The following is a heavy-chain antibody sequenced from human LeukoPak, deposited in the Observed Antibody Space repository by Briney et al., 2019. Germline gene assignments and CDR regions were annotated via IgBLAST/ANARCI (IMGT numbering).Heavy chain of an antibody. CDR1: GFTFSSYA. J-gene: IGHJ4*02. D-gene: IGHD4-23*01. V-gene: IGHV3-30*14. CDR3: ARKDGGNSPFDY. CDR2: ISYDGSNK. Sequence: GGSLRLSCAASGFTFSSYAMHWVRQAPGKGLEWVAVISYDGSNKYYADSVKGRFTISRDNSKNTLYLQMNSLRAEDTAVYYCARKDGGNSPFDYWGQGTLVTVSS.